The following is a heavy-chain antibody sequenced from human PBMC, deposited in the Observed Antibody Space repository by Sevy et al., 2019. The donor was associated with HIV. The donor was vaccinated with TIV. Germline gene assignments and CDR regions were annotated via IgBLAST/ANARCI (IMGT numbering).Heavy chain of an antibody. CDR3: ARDGTIFGVVIITDYYYYGMDV. J-gene: IGHJ6*02. Sequence: GGSLRLSCAASGFTFSSYSMNWVRQAPGKGLEWVSSISSSSSYIYHTDSVKGRFTISRDNAKNSLYLQMNSLRAEDTAVYYCARDGTIFGVVIITDYYYYGMDVWGQGTTVTVSS. D-gene: IGHD3-3*01. CDR2: ISSSSSYI. CDR1: GFTFSSYS. V-gene: IGHV3-21*01.